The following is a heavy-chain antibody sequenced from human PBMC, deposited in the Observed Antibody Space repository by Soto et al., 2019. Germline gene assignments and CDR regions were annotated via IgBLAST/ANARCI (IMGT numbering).Heavy chain of an antibody. V-gene: IGHV3-23*01. Sequence: GGSLRLSCAASGFTFSSYAMTWVRQAPGKGLEWVSTISGSGGSTYYADSVKGRFTISRDNSKNTLYLQMNSLRAEDTAVYYCAKSRQTTYYDFWSGADYWGQGTLVTVSS. D-gene: IGHD3-3*01. J-gene: IGHJ4*02. CDR1: GFTFSSYA. CDR3: AKSRQTTYYDFWSGADY. CDR2: ISGSGGST.